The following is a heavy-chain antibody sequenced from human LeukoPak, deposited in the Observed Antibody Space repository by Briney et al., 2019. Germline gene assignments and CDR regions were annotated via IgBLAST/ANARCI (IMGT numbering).Heavy chain of an antibody. J-gene: IGHJ6*02. D-gene: IGHD1-7*01. Sequence: PGGSLRLSCAASGFTFSSYGMHWVRQAPGKGLEWVATIWYDGSIQYYADSVKGRFTISRESSKNTLYLQMNSLRAEDTAVFYCARNDPGNFGMDVWGQGTTVTVSS. CDR3: ARNDPGNFGMDV. CDR1: GFTFSSYG. V-gene: IGHV3-33*01. CDR2: IWYDGSIQ.